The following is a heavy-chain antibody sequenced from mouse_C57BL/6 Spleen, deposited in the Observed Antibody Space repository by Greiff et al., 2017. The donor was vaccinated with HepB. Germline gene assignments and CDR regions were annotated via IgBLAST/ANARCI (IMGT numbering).Heavy chain of an antibody. D-gene: IGHD2-1*01. V-gene: IGHV1-54*01. J-gene: IGHJ2*01. CDR2: INPGSGGT. CDR3: ARGGNGKAFDY. Sequence: VKVVESGAELVRPGTSVKVSCKASGYAFTNYLIEWVKQRPGQGLEWIGVINPGSGGTNYNEKFKGKATLTADKSSSTAYMQLSSLTSEDSAVYFCARGGNGKAFDYWGQGTTLTVSS. CDR1: GYAFTNYL.